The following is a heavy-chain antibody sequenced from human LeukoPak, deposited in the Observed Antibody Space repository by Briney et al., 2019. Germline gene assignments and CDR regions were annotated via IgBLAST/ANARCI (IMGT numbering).Heavy chain of an antibody. CDR3: KTNYYDSGGYRRDY. CDR2: FDHEDAET. D-gene: IGHD3-22*01. V-gene: IGHV1-24*01. CDR1: GYPLTELS. Sequence: ASVKVSCKGSGYPLTELSIHWVRQAPGKGLEWMGNFDHEDAETIYAQKFQGRVIMTEDTSADTAYMELSSLRSEDTAVYYCKTNYYDSGGYRRDYWGQGTLVTVSS. J-gene: IGHJ4*02.